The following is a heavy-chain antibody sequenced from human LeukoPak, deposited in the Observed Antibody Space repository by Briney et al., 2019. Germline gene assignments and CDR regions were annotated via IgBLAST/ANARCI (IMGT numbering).Heavy chain of an antibody. J-gene: IGHJ4*02. CDR2: IYYSGST. CDR1: GGSISSHY. Sequence: SETLSLTCTVSGGSISSHYWSWIRQPPGKGLEWIGHIYYSGSTNYNPSLKSRVTISVDTSKNQFSLKLSSVTAADTAVYYCARADNYGYIDFWGQGTLVTVSS. V-gene: IGHV4-59*11. D-gene: IGHD5-18*01. CDR3: ARADNYGYIDF.